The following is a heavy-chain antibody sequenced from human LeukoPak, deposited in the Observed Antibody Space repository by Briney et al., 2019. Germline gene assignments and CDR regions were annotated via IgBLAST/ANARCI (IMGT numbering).Heavy chain of an antibody. J-gene: IGHJ6*03. CDR2: ISGSGSST. CDR1: GFTFSSYA. D-gene: IGHD2-21*02. Sequence: GGSLRLSCAASGFTFSSYAMSWVRQAPGKGLEWVSAISGSGSSTYYADSVKGRFTISRDNSKNTLYLQMNRLRAEDTAVYYCAKRGGLPPLDYYYYYMDVWGKGTTVTVSS. CDR3: AKRGGLPPLDYYYYYMDV. V-gene: IGHV3-23*01.